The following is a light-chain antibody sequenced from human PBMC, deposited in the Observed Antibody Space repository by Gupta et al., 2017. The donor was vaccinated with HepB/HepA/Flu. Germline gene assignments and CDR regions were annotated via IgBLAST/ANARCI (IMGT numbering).Light chain of an antibody. Sequence: QSVLTQPPSASGTPGQRVTSSCSGSSSNIGTYNVYWYQQVPGTAPKLLIYRNNQRPSGVPDRFSGSKSGTSASLAISGLRSEDEADYYCAAWDDSLWGLFGGGTKLTVL. CDR3: AAWDDSLWGL. CDR2: RNN. V-gene: IGLV1-47*01. CDR1: SSNIGTYN. J-gene: IGLJ2*01.